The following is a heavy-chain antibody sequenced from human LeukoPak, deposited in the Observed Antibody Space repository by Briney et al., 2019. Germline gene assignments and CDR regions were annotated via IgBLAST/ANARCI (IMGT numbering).Heavy chain of an antibody. Sequence: GGSLILSCAASGFDFSTSWMGWVRQAPGKGLEWVINISPDGNERYSVDSVKGRFTISRDNAENSLYLQMKGLEVEDAAMYYCTRDGSGWSVYWGQGALVTVSS. J-gene: IGHJ4*02. CDR1: GFDFSTSW. CDR3: TRDGSGWSVY. V-gene: IGHV3-7*01. D-gene: IGHD6-19*01. CDR2: ISPDGNER.